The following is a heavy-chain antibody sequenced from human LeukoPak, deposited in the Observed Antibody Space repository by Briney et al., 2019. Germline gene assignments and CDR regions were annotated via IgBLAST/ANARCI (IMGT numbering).Heavy chain of an antibody. CDR3: ARASANCSSTSCPRGYYYYYMDV. CDR1: GFTFSSYS. CDR2: ISSSSSYI. V-gene: IGHV3-21*04. D-gene: IGHD2-2*01. J-gene: IGHJ6*03. Sequence: PGGSLRLSCAASGFTFSSYSMNWVRQAPGKGLEWVSSISSSSSYIYYADSVKGRFTISRDNAKNSLYLQMNSLRAEDTALYYCARASANCSSTSCPRGYYYYYMDVWGKGTTVTVSS.